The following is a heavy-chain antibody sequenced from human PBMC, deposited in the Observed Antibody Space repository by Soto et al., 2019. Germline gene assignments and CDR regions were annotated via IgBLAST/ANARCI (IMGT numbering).Heavy chain of an antibody. J-gene: IGHJ6*02. V-gene: IGHV1-3*01. CDR1: GYTLTSYD. CDR2: INAGNGNT. CDR3: ARDRCSSTSCYYYYGMDV. D-gene: IGHD2-2*01. Sequence: ASVKVSCKASGYTLTSYDMHWVRQAPGHRLEWMGWINAGNGNTKYSQKFQGRVTITRDTSASTAYMELSSLRSEDTAVYYCARDRCSSTSCYYYYGMDVWGQGTTVTVSS.